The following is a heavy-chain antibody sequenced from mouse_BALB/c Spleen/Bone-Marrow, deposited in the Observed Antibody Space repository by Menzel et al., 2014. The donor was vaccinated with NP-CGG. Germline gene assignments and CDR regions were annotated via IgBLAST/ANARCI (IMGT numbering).Heavy chain of an antibody. CDR3: ARHAYDEQTDVSFVY. V-gene: IGHV5-9-2*01. D-gene: IGHD2-10*01. J-gene: IGHJ3*01. CDR2: ISGGGSYT. Sequence: EVKLMESGGGLVKSGGSLNLSCAASGFTFSTYGIYVVRQTKERRLAWFATISGGGSYTFYSDSVKGRFTISRVNAKNNLYLQLSSLRSEDTALYYCARHAYDEQTDVSFVYWGQGTLVTVSA. CDR1: GFTFSTYG.